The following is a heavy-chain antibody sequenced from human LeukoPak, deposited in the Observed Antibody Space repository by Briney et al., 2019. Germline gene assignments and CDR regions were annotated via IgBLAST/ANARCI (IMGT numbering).Heavy chain of an antibody. D-gene: IGHD2-15*01. CDR3: RSGAFLF. V-gene: IGHV4-31*09. CDR1: GGSLSSGGYY. CDR2: IFYSGST. J-gene: IGHJ1*01. Sequence: PSETLSLTCTVSGGSLSSGGYYWSWIRQHPGKGLEWIGYIFYSGSTYSNPSLKSRVAMSVDTSKNQFSLKLNSVTAADTAVYYCRSGAFLFWGQGTLVAVSA.